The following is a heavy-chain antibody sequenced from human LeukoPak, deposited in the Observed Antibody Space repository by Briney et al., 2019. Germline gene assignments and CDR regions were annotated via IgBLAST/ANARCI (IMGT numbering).Heavy chain of an antibody. D-gene: IGHD5-12*01. CDR3: ARAHSGYDYPYHYYMDV. J-gene: IGHJ6*03. Sequence: ASVKVSFKASGYTFNNYGISWVRQAPGQGLDWLGWITAYNGDTNYAQKFQGRVTMTTDTSTSTAYMELRSLRSDDTAVYYCARAHSGYDYPYHYYMDVWGRGTTVTVSS. V-gene: IGHV1-18*01. CDR2: ITAYNGDT. CDR1: GYTFNNYG.